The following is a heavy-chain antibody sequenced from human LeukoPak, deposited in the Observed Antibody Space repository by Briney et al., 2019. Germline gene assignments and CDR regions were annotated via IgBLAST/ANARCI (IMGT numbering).Heavy chain of an antibody. V-gene: IGHV4-59*01. CDR2: IFYSGST. D-gene: IGHD3-22*01. CDR3: ARGADSSGYYSIFYFDY. CDR1: GDSISNYY. Sequence: SETLSLTCTVSGDSISNYYWSWIRQPPGKGLEWIGYIFYSGSTNYNPSLKSRVTISVDTSKNQFSLKLSSVTAADTAVYYCARGADSSGYYSIFYFDYWGQGTLVTVSS. J-gene: IGHJ4*02.